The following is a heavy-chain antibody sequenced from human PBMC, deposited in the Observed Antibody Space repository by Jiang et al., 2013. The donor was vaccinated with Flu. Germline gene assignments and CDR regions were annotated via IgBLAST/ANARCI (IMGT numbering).Heavy chain of an antibody. D-gene: IGHD3-3*01. CDR3: ARDRGRGYDFWSGYRHKDFDY. V-gene: IGHV7-4-1*02. Sequence: YALNWVRQAPGQGLEWMGWINTNTGNPTYAQDFTGRFVFSLDTSVSTAYLQISSLKAEDTAMFYCARDRGRGYDFWSGYRHKDFDYWGQGTLVTVSS. J-gene: IGHJ4*02. CDR2: INTNTGNP. CDR1: YA.